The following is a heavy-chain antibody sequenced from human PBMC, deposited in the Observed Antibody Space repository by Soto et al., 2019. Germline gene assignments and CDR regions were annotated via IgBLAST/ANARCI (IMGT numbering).Heavy chain of an antibody. D-gene: IGHD2-2*01. V-gene: IGHV1-69*13. Sequence: SVKVSCKASGGTFSSYAISWVRQAPGHGLEWMGGIIPIFGTANYAQKLQGRVTITADESTSTAYMELISLRSEDTAVYYCARDPRGVVVPGATTDQYYYYYGMDVWCRGTTVTVSS. CDR2: IIPIFGTA. CDR1: GGTFSSYA. CDR3: ARDPRGVVVPGATTDQYYYYYGMDV. J-gene: IGHJ6*02.